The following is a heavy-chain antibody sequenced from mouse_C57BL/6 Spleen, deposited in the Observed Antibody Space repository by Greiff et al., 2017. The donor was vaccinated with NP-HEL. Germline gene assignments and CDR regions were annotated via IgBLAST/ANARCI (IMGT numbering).Heavy chain of an antibody. J-gene: IGHJ3*01. V-gene: IGHV1-72*01. CDR2: IDPNSGGT. D-gene: IGHD3-2*02. CDR3: GRSLDSSGYGCAY. Sequence: QVQLQQPGAELVKPGASVKLSCKASGYTFTSYWMHWVQQRPGRGLEWIGRIDPNSGGTKYNEKFTSQATLTVDQPSSTAYMQLSSLTYEDSAVYYCGRSLDSSGYGCAYWGKGTLVTVAA. CDR1: GYTFTSYW.